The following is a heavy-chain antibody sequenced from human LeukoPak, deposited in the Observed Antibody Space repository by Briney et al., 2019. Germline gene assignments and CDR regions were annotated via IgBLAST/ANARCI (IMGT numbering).Heavy chain of an antibody. V-gene: IGHV4-39*01. CDR1: GGSISSSSYY. D-gene: IGHD3-22*01. Sequence: SETLSLTCTVSGGSISSSSYYWGWIRQPPGKGLEWIGSIYYSGSTYYNPSLKSRVTISVDTSKNQFSLKLSSVTAADTAVYYCARHRDDNSGYYSAFDIWGQGTMVTVSS. CDR3: ARHRDDNSGYYSAFDI. J-gene: IGHJ3*02. CDR2: IYYSGST.